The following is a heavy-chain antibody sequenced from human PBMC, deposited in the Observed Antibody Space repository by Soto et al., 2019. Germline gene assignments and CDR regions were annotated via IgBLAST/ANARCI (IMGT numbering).Heavy chain of an antibody. CDR2: ISGSSSII. CDR1: GFTFSSYS. V-gene: IGHV3-48*01. D-gene: IGHD5-12*01. J-gene: IGHJ4*02. Sequence: EVQLVESGGGLVQPGGSLRLSCAASGFTFSSYSMNWVRQAPGKGLEWLSYISGSSSIIHYADSVKGRFTISRDNAKNSLNLQMTSLRAEDTAVYYCARDREGDGYNFDYWGQGTLVTVSS. CDR3: ARDREGDGYNFDY.